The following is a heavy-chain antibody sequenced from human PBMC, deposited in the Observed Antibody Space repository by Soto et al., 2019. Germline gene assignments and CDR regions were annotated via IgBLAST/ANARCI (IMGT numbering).Heavy chain of an antibody. CDR3: AKDLAVAGRGRWYYFDY. Sequence: PGGSLRLSCAASGFTFSSYAMSWVRQAPGKGLEWVSAISGSGGSTYYADSVKGRFTISRDNSKNTLYLQMNSLRAEDTAVYYCAKDLAVAGRGRWYYFDYWGQGTRVTVSS. CDR2: ISGSGGST. CDR1: GFTFSSYA. J-gene: IGHJ4*02. V-gene: IGHV3-23*01. D-gene: IGHD6-19*01.